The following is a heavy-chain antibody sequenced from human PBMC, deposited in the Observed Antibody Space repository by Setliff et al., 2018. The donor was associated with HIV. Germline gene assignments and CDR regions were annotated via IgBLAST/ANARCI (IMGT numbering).Heavy chain of an antibody. CDR1: GGSFSGHY. J-gene: IGHJ6*03. D-gene: IGHD3-3*01. Sequence: SETLSLTCAVYGGSFSGHYWTWIRQPPGKGLEWIGYINHSGGTNYNPSLKSRVTISADTSKNQFSLKLSSVTAADTAVYYCARGRNFWSDYYHYYYMDVWGKGTMGTVSS. CDR3: ARGRNFWSDYYHYYYMDV. V-gene: IGHV4-34*01. CDR2: INHSGGT.